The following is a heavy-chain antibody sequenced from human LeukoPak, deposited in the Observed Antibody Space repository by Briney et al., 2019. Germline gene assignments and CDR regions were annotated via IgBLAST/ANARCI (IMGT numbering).Heavy chain of an antibody. Sequence: GRSLRLSCAASGFTFSSYAMHWVCQAPGKGLEWVAVISYDGSNKYYADSVKGRFTISRDNSKNTLYLQMNSLRAEDTAVYYCARIALSSGELDYWGQGTLVTVSS. CDR3: ARIALSSGELDY. D-gene: IGHD7-27*01. CDR1: GFTFSSYA. J-gene: IGHJ4*02. V-gene: IGHV3-30*04. CDR2: ISYDGSNK.